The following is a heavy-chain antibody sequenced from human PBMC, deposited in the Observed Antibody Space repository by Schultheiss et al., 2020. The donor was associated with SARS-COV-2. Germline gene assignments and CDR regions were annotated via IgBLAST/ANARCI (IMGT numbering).Heavy chain of an antibody. J-gene: IGHJ6*02. CDR1: GFTFSSND. V-gene: IGHV3-53*01. Sequence: GGSLRLSCAASGFTFSSNDMSWVRQAPGKGLEWVSVIYSGGSTYYADAVKGRFTISRDNSKNTLYLQMNSLRAEDTAVYYCARDGIAVAGTQEVYYYYGMDVWGQGTTVTVSS. CDR2: IYSGGST. D-gene: IGHD6-19*01. CDR3: ARDGIAVAGTQEVYYYYGMDV.